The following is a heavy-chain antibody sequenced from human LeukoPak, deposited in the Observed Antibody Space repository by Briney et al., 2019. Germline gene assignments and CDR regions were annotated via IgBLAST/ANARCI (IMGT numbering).Heavy chain of an antibody. CDR1: GGSFSGYY. V-gene: IGHV4-34*01. CDR2: INHSGST. D-gene: IGHD2-15*01. Sequence: SETLSLTCAVYGGSFSGYYWSWIRQPPGKGLEWIGEINHSGSTNYNPSLKSRVTISVDTSKNQSSLKLSSVTAADTAVYYCARGLVVVAASPYYYYGMDVWGQGTTVTVSS. J-gene: IGHJ6*02. CDR3: ARGLVVVAASPYYYYGMDV.